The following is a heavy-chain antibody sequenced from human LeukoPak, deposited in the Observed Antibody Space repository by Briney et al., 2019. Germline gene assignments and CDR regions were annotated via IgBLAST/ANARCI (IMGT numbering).Heavy chain of an antibody. Sequence: SETLSLTCTVSGGSISSGSYFWSWIRQSAGRGLEWIGRIDSSGNINYNPSLKSRVTMSPDTSKNQFSLKLSSVTAADTAVYYCAREALPNGVWRVGWFDPWGQGTLVTVFS. D-gene: IGHD2-8*01. CDR2: IDSSGNI. J-gene: IGHJ5*02. CDR3: AREALPNGVWRVGWFDP. CDR1: GGSISSGSYF. V-gene: IGHV4-61*02.